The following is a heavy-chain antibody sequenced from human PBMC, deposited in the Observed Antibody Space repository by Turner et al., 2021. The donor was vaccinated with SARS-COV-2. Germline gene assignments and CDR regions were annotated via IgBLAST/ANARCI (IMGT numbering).Heavy chain of an antibody. D-gene: IGHD2-8*01. CDR3: AKDEGVFTVYGNFDY. J-gene: IGHJ4*02. Sequence: DSVKGRFTISGDSSKKKLFLQMTSLRAEDTAVYYCAKDEGVFTVYGNFDYWGQGTLVTVSS. V-gene: IGHV3-23*01.